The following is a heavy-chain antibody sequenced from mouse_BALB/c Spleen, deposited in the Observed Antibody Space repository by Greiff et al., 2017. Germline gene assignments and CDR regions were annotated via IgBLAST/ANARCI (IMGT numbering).Heavy chain of an antibody. V-gene: IGHV14-4*02. J-gene: IGHJ2*01. CDR3: NSQLSTTPYYSDY. CDR1: GFNIKDYY. D-gene: IGHD1-1*01. CDR2: IDPENGDT. Sequence: EVMLVESGAELVRPGALVKLSCKASGFNIKDYYMHWVKQRPEQGLEWIGWIDPENGDTEYAPKFQGKATMTADTSSNTAYLQLSSLTSEDTAVYYCNSQLSTTPYYSDYWGQGTTVTVSS.